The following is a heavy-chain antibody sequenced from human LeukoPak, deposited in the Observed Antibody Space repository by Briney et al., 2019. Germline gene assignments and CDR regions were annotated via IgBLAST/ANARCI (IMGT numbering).Heavy chain of an antibody. Sequence: PGGSLRLSCAASGFTFSSYGMHWVRQAPGKGLEWVAVISDDGSNKYYGDSVKGRFTISRDNPKNTLYLQMNSLRAEDTAIYYCTKGDGRTFGGKPEYWGQGTLVTVSS. CDR2: ISDDGSNK. V-gene: IGHV3-30*18. CDR3: TKGDGRTFGGKPEY. D-gene: IGHD4-23*01. CDR1: GFTFSSYG. J-gene: IGHJ4*02.